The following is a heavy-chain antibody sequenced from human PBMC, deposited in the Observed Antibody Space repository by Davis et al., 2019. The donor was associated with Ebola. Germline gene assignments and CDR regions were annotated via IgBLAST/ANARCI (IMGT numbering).Heavy chain of an antibody. J-gene: IGHJ4*02. D-gene: IGHD3-16*02. Sequence: GESLKISCAASGFTFSDYYMSWIRQAPGKGLEWVSYISSSSSYTNYADSVKGRFTISRDNAKNSLYLQMNSLRAEDTAVYYCAREIYDYIWGSYRPYFDYWGQGTLVTVSS. CDR3: AREIYDYIWGSYRPYFDY. V-gene: IGHV3-11*06. CDR2: ISSSSSYT. CDR1: GFTFSDYY.